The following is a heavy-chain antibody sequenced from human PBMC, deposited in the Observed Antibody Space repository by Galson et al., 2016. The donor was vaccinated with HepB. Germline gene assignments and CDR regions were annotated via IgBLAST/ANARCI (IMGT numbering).Heavy chain of an antibody. D-gene: IGHD6-19*01. CDR2: ILQSGSS. CDR3: ARGHFNFIAVTGPFDY. Sequence: TLSLTCAVSGDSISSGDYSWNWIRQPPGKGLEWIGYILQSGSSYHRPSFQGRISMSLDRAKNHFSLKVTSVTAADTAMYYCARGHFNFIAVTGPFDYWGPGTLVTVSS. V-gene: IGHV4-30-2*01. CDR1: GDSISSGDYS. J-gene: IGHJ4*02.